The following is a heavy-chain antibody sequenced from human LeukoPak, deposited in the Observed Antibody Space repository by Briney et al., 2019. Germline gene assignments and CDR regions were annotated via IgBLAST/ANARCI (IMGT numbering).Heavy chain of an antibody. CDR2: IYSSGST. Sequence: SETLSLTCTVSGGSISSYYWSWIRQPPGRGLEWIGYIYSSGSTNYNPSLKSRVTISVDTSKSQFSLRLSSVTAADTAVYYCARAGVGYYYDSSGYYSDYWGQGTLVTVSS. J-gene: IGHJ4*02. D-gene: IGHD3-22*01. CDR1: GGSISSYY. V-gene: IGHV4-59*01. CDR3: ARAGVGYYYDSSGYYSDY.